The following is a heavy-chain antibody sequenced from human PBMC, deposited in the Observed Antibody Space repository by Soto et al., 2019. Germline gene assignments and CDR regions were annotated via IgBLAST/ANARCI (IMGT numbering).Heavy chain of an antibody. CDR2: IYYSGST. Sequence: QVQLQGSGPGLLKPSETLSLTCTVSGDSISSYYWSWIRQPPGKGLEWSGYIYYSGSTDYNPALPSLVTISVDTSKNQFSLKLSSVPAADTAMYYCARSNGDYGAYWSQRTLVTVSS. V-gene: IGHV4-59*01. CDR1: GDSISSYY. CDR3: ARSNGDYGAY. J-gene: IGHJ4*02. D-gene: IGHD4-17*01.